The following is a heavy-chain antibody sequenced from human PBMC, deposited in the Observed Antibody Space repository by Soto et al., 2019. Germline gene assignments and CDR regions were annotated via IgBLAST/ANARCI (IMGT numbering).Heavy chain of an antibody. CDR2: IIPIFGTA. Sequence: VASVKVSCKASGGTFSSYAISWVRQAPGQGLEWMGGIIPIFGTANYAQKFQGRVTITADESTSTAYMELSSLRSEDTAVYYCAREEYSSSSLFDYWGQGTLVTVSS. CDR1: GGTFSSYA. J-gene: IGHJ4*02. D-gene: IGHD6-6*01. V-gene: IGHV1-69*13. CDR3: AREEYSSSSLFDY.